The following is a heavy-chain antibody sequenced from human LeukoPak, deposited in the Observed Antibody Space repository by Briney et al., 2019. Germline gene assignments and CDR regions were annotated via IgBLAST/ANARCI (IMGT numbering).Heavy chain of an antibody. CDR2: ISSSGSTI. CDR1: GFTFSDYY. Sequence: KPGGSLRLSCAASGFTFSDYYMSWIRQAPGKGLEWVSYISSSGSTIYYADSVKGRFTISRDNSKNTLYLQMNSPRAEDTAVYYCAKDGCSSTSCSLIDWGQGTLVTVSS. CDR3: AKDGCSSTSCSLID. D-gene: IGHD2-2*01. J-gene: IGHJ4*02. V-gene: IGHV3-11*04.